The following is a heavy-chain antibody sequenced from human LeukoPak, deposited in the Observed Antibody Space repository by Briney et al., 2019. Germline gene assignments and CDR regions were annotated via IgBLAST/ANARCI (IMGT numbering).Heavy chain of an antibody. Sequence: GGSLRLSCAASGFTFSNAWMSWVRQAPGKGLEWVGRIKSKTDGGTTDYAAPVKGRFTISRDDSKNTLCLQMNSLRAEDTAVXXXXXXXXXNMGTAMVRDYWGQGTLVTVSS. CDR1: GFTFSNAW. CDR2: IKSKTDGGTT. V-gene: IGHV3-15*01. J-gene: IGHJ4*02. D-gene: IGHD5-18*01. CDR3: XXXXXXNMGTAMVRDY.